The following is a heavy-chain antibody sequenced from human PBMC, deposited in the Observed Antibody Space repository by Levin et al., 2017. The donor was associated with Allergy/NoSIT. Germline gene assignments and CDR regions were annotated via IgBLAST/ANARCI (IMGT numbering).Heavy chain of an antibody. J-gene: IGHJ3*01. D-gene: IGHD6-13*01. Sequence: ASVKVSCKAFGGTLSNNAISWVRQAPGQGLEWMGGIIPMFGKATYAQQFQDRVTITADKSTSTASMQLSGLRSEDTAVYFCARDGDRKRSWPYDSFEGWGQGTVVAVSS. CDR2: IIPMFGKA. V-gene: IGHV1-69*06. CDR1: GGTLSNNA. CDR3: ARDGDRKRSWPYDSFEG.